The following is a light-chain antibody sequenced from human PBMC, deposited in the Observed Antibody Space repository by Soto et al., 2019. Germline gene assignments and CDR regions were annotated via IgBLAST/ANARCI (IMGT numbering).Light chain of an antibody. Sequence: QSVLTQPPSVSGAPGQRVTISCTGSSSNIGAGYDVHWYQQLPGTAPKLLIYANSNRPSGVPDRFSGSKSGTSASLAITGLQAEDEADYYCQSYDSSLSNSVFGGGTKLTVL. CDR3: QSYDSSLSNSV. CDR1: SSNIGAGYD. J-gene: IGLJ3*02. CDR2: ANS. V-gene: IGLV1-40*01.